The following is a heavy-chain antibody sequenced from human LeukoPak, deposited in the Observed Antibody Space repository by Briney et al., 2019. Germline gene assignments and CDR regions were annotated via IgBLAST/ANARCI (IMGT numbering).Heavy chain of an antibody. J-gene: IGHJ4*02. CDR2: IKDDGSEK. D-gene: IGHD2-15*01. CDR3: AKAPAASCIGSNCYHFDW. V-gene: IGHV3-7*05. Sequence: GGSLRLSCAASGLTFGVYWMQWVRQAPGRGLEWVASIKDDGSEKYYVDSVKGRFTISRDNAKNSLYLEMNSLRAEDTAVYYCAKAPAASCIGSNCYHFDWWGQGTLVTVSS. CDR1: GLTFGVYW.